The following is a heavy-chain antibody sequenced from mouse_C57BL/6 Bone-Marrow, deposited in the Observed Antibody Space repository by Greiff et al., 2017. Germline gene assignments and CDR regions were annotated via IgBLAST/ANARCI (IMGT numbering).Heavy chain of an antibody. CDR1: GYTFPSYG. D-gene: IGHD1-1*01. CDR2: IYIGYGYT. Sequence: VQLKQSGAELVRPGSSVKMSCKTSGYTFPSYGINWVKQRPGQGLEWIGYIYIGYGYTEYNEKFKGKAPLTSDTSSSTAYMELSSLTSEDSAIYFCACYRAWFAYWGQGTLGTVSA. CDR3: ACYRAWFAY. V-gene: IGHV1-58*01. J-gene: IGHJ3*01.